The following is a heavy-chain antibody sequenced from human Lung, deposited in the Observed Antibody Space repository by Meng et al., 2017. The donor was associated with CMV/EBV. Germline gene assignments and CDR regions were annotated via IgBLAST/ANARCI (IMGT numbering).Heavy chain of an antibody. J-gene: IGHJ5*01. V-gene: IGHV4-59*01. CDR1: RASISTYY. CDR3: ARSGPCNGGICYSGKFDS. Sequence: SXTXSLXCTVSRASISTYYWSWIRQPPGKGLEWIGYFYYGGSTNYNPSLKSRVTILVDASKNQFSLKLSSVTAADTAIYYCARSGPCNGGICYSGKFDSWGKGTXVTCAS. CDR2: FYYGGST. D-gene: IGHD2-15*01.